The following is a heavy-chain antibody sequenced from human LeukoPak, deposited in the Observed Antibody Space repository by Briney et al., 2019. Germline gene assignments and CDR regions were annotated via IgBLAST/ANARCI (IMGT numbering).Heavy chain of an antibody. J-gene: IGHJ4*02. CDR1: GFTFSSYW. CDR3: ARDFAVWLPNDDYGDYEASYFDY. CDR2: IKQDGSEK. D-gene: IGHD4-17*01. V-gene: IGHV3-7*01. Sequence: GGSLRLSCAASGFTFSSYWMSWVRQAPGKGLEWVANIKQDGSEKYYVDSVKGRFTISRDNAKNSLYLQMNSLRAEDTAVYYCARDFAVWLPNDDYGDYEASYFDYWGQGTLVTVSS.